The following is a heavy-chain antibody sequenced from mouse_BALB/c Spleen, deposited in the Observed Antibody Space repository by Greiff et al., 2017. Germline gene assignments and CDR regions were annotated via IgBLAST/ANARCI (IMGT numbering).Heavy chain of an antibody. CDR1: GFTFSSFG. D-gene: IGHD2-14*01. CDR3: AYRNYAMDY. V-gene: IGHV5-17*02. CDR2: ISSGSSTI. Sequence: EVHLVESGGGLVQPGGSRKLSCAASGFTFSSFGMHWVRQAPEKGLEWVAYISSGSSTIYYADTVKGRFTISRDNPKNTLFLQMTSLRSEDTAMYYCAYRNYAMDYWGQGTSVTVSS. J-gene: IGHJ4*01.